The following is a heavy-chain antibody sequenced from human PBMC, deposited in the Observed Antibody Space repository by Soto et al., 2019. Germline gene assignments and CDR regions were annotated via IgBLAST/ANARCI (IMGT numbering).Heavy chain of an antibody. D-gene: IGHD3-16*01. CDR2: IYHSGST. CDR3: AREGSLEGYGFVWGNQKNWFDP. J-gene: IGHJ5*02. CDR1: GGSISSGGYS. V-gene: IGHV4-30-2*01. Sequence: SETLSLTCAVSGGSISSGGYSWSWIRQPPGKGLEWIGYIYHSGSTYYNPSLKSRVTISVDRSKNQFSLTLTSVTAADTAVYYCAREGSLEGYGFVWGNQKNWFDPWGQGTLVTVSS.